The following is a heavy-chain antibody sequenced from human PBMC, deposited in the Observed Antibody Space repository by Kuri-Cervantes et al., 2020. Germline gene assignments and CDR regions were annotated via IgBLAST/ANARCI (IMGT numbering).Heavy chain of an antibody. CDR2: IATTGDT. CDR1: GFTFSSYD. V-gene: IGHV3-13*01. Sequence: ETLSLTCAASGFTFSSYDMHWVRQVTGKGLEWVSAIATTGDTYYSGSVKGRFTISRENAKSFMYLQMNSLRAGDTAVYYCAALGSYLYWGQGTLVTVSS. J-gene: IGHJ4*02. D-gene: IGHD3-10*01. CDR3: AALGSYLY.